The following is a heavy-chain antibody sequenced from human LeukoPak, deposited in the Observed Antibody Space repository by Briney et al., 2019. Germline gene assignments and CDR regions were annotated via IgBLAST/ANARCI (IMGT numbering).Heavy chain of an antibody. Sequence: GRSLRLSCAASGFTFSSYWMSWVRQAPGKGLEWVANIKQDGSEKYYVDSVKGRFTISRDNAKNSLYLQMNSLRAEDTAVYYCAREGGYSYGYRYYFDYWGQGTLVTVSS. CDR3: AREGGYSYGYRYYFDY. D-gene: IGHD5-18*01. CDR1: GFTFSSYW. V-gene: IGHV3-7*01. CDR2: IKQDGSEK. J-gene: IGHJ4*02.